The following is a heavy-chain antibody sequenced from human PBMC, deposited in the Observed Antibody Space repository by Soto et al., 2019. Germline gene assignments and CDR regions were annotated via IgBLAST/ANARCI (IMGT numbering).Heavy chain of an antibody. CDR3: AREPSTGKVAFDI. V-gene: IGHV3-53*01. CDR1: GFTISRNY. D-gene: IGHD4-4*01. CDR2: TYSGGST. J-gene: IGHJ3*02. Sequence: GSLRLSCAASGFTISRNYMNWVRQAPGKGLEWVSVTYSGGSTYYADSVKGRFTISRDNSKNTLYLQMNSLRAEDTAVYYCAREPSTGKVAFDIWGQGTMVTVSS.